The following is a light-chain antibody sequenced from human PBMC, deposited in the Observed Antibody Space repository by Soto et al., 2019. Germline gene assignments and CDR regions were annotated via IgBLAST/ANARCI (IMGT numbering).Light chain of an antibody. Sequence: QSVLTQPPSASGTPGQRVTISCSGSSSNIGRNAVNWYQQLPGTVPKLLIYGNYQRPSGVPDRFSGSESATSASLAISGLQSEDEADYYCQSYDRSLSAWVFGGGTKLTVL. CDR3: QSYDRSLSAWV. CDR2: GNY. CDR1: SSNIGRNA. V-gene: IGLV1-44*01. J-gene: IGLJ3*02.